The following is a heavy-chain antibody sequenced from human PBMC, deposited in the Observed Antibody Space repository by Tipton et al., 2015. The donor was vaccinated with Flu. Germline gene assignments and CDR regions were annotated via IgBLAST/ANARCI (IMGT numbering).Heavy chain of an antibody. CDR3: ARGTGYSTTYFDS. CDR1: GGSFSGYY. V-gene: IGHV4-34*01. D-gene: IGHD2-15*01. J-gene: IGHJ4*02. Sequence: TLSLTCAVYGGSFSGYYWSWIRQLPGKGLEWIGEINHSGTTNYNPSLKSRVTISVDTSKNQFSLRLNSVTAADTAVYYCARGTGYSTTYFDSWGRGTLVTVSS. CDR2: INHSGTT.